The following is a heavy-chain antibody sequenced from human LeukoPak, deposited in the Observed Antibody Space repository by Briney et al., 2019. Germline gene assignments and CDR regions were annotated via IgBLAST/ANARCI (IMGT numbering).Heavy chain of an antibody. J-gene: IGHJ5*02. CDR1: GGSISSSSYY. D-gene: IGHD2-8*01. Sequence: SETLSLTCTVPGGSISSSSYYCGWIHQPPGKGLEWIGSIYHSGSTYYNPSLKSRVTLSVETSKNQFSLKLSSVTAADTAVYYCAGSTYDNWFDPWGQGTLVTVSS. CDR2: IYHSGST. V-gene: IGHV4-39*01. CDR3: AGSTYDNWFDP.